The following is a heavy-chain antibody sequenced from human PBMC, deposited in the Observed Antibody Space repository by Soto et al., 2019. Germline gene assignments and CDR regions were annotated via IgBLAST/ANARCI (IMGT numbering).Heavy chain of an antibody. J-gene: IGHJ4*02. CDR3: AREVVTETTGGSFDS. CDR1: GGGTLSNDA. D-gene: IGHD2-21*02. V-gene: IGHV1-69*01. Sequence: QVHLVQSGADGRKSGSSVRVSCTASGGGTLSNDAISWVRQAPGQGLEWLGRISPFFGTTDYSQSFQGRLTMTADASTGTVYMDLRSLKADETAVYYCAREVVTETTGGSFDSWGQGTLVTVSS. CDR2: ISPFFGTT.